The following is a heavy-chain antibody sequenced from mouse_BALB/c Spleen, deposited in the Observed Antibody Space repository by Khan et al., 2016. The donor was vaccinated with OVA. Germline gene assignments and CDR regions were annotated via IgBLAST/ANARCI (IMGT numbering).Heavy chain of an antibody. V-gene: IGHV5-6*02. Sequence: DVMLVESGGDLVKPGGSLKLSCAASGFTFSSYSMSWVRQTPDKRLEWVTTISSVGDYTYYPDSVKGRFTISRDNAKNTLYLQMSSLKSEDTAMYYWASHLTGSFVYWGQGTLVTVSA. CDR3: ASHLTGSFVY. CDR2: ISSVGDYT. D-gene: IGHD4-1*01. J-gene: IGHJ3*01. CDR1: GFTFSSYS.